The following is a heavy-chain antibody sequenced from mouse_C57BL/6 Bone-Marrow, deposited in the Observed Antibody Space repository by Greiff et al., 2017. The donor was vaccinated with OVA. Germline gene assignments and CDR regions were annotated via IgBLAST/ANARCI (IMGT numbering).Heavy chain of an antibody. CDR3: TDYDYDLDY. CDR2: IDPETGGT. Sequence: QVQLQQSGAELVRPGASVTLSCKASGYTFTDYEMHWVKQTPVHGLEWIGAIDPETGGTAYNQKFKGKAILTADKSSSTAYMELRSLTSEDSAVYYCTDYDYDLDYWGQGTTLTVSS. J-gene: IGHJ2*01. V-gene: IGHV1-15*01. D-gene: IGHD2-4*01. CDR1: GYTFTDYE.